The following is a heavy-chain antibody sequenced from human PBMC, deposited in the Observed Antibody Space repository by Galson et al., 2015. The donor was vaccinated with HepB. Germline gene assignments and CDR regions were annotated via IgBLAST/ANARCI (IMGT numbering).Heavy chain of an antibody. CDR2: ISAYDGDT. D-gene: IGHD3-10*01. CDR1: GYTFSSFG. Sequence: SVKVSCKASGYTFSSFGISWVRQAPGQGLEWVGWISAYDGDTNYAQRVQDRVTMTTDTSTNTAYMEMRSLRSDDTAVYYCARGYVVRGVIFYFDLWGQGTLVTVSS. CDR3: ARGYVVRGVIFYFDL. V-gene: IGHV1-18*01. J-gene: IGHJ4*02.